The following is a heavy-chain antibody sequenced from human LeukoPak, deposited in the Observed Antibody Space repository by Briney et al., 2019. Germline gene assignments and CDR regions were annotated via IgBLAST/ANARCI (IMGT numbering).Heavy chain of an antibody. V-gene: IGHV4-39*01. CDR2: IYYSGST. CDR3: ARHEDRNWYFDR. CDR1: GGSISSSYYY. J-gene: IGHJ4*02. D-gene: IGHD1-1*01. Sequence: SETLSLTCTVSGGSISSSYYYWGWIRQPPGKGLEWIGTIYYSGSTYYNPSLKSRVTISVDTSKNQFSLKLSSVTAPDTAVYYCARHEDRNWYFDRWGQGTLVTVSS.